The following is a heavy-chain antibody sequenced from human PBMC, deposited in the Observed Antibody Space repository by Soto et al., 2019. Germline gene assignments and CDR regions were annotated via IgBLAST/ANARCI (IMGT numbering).Heavy chain of an antibody. V-gene: IGHV3-74*01. CDR3: ASDAAAGLKF. CDR2: INSDASII. Sequence: EVQLVESGGGLVQPGGSLRLSFAVSGITFRSYGRHWIRQAPGKGLVWVSHINSDASIINYADSVKGRFTISRDNARNTLYLQMNSLRVDDTAIYYCASDAAAGLKFWGQGTLVTVSS. J-gene: IGHJ4*02. D-gene: IGHD6-13*01. CDR1: GITFRSYG.